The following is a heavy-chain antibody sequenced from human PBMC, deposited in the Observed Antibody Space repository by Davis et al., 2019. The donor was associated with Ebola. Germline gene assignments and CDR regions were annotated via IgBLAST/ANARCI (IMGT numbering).Heavy chain of an antibody. Sequence: AASVKVSCKASGYTFTGYYMHWVRQAPGQGLEWMGWINPNSGGTNYAQKFQGWVTMTRDTSISTAYMELSRLRSDDTAVYYCARDGDYGDYLYYYYGMDVWGQGTTVTVS. D-gene: IGHD4-17*01. CDR2: INPNSGGT. V-gene: IGHV1-2*04. CDR3: ARDGDYGDYLYYYYGMDV. CDR1: GYTFTGYY. J-gene: IGHJ6*02.